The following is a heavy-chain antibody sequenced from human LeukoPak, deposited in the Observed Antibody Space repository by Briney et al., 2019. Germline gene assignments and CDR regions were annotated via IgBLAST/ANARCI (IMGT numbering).Heavy chain of an antibody. V-gene: IGHV1-2*02. D-gene: IGHD3-10*01. J-gene: IGHJ5*02. CDR1: GYTFTGYY. CDR3: ALIGDHAWFDP. CDR2: INPNSGGT. Sequence: ASVKVSCKASGYTFTGYYMHWVRQAPGQGLEWMGWINPNSGGTNYAPEFQGRLTMTRDTSITTAYMELSTLRSDDTAVYYCALIGDHAWFDPWGQGTLVTVSS.